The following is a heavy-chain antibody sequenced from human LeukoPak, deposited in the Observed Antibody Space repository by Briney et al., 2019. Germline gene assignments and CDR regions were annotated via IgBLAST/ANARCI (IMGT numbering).Heavy chain of an antibody. CDR2: INYSDGKT. CDR1: GFTFSSYA. J-gene: IGHJ5*02. D-gene: IGHD3-10*01. Sequence: GGSLRLSCAASGFTFSSYAMNWVRQAPGKGLEWVSGINYSDGKTSYADSVKGRFTISRDNSRNTLYLQMNSLRVEDTAVYYCAKDSGNRLYSYADLWGQGILVTVSS. V-gene: IGHV3-23*01. CDR3: AKDSGNRLYSYADL.